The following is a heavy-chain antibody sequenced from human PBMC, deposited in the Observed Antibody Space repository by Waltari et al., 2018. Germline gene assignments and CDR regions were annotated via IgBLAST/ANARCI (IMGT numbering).Heavy chain of an antibody. CDR3: ARDRLRFLGGNTFDI. V-gene: IGHV3-21*01. D-gene: IGHD3-3*01. J-gene: IGHJ3*02. CDR2: ISSSSSYI. Sequence: RLSCAASGFTFSSYSMNWVRQAPGKGLEWVSFISSSSSYIFYADSVKGRFTISRDNAKNSLYLQMNSLRAEDTAVYYCARDRLRFLGGNTFDIWGQGTMVTVS. CDR1: GFTFSSYS.